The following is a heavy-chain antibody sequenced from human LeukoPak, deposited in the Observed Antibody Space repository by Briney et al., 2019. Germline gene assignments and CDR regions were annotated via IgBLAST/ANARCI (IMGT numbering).Heavy chain of an antibody. CDR1: GFTFSAHR. Sequence: PGGSLRLSCTVSGFTFSAHRMSWVRQAPGKGLEWVANIYQGRSETHYVDSVKGRFTISRDNAKNSLCLHLSSLRAEDTAVYYCAREGTFGYHYFDYWGQGALVTVSS. V-gene: IGHV3-7*01. D-gene: IGHD3-3*01. CDR3: AREGTFGYHYFDY. J-gene: IGHJ4*02. CDR2: IYQGRSET.